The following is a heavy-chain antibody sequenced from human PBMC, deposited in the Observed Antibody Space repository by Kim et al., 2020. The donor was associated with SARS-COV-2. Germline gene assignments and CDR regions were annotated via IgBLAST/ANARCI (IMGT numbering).Heavy chain of an antibody. CDR1: GGTFSSYV. D-gene: IGHD3-22*01. J-gene: IGHJ6*02. Sequence: SVKVSCRASGGTFSSYVFSWVRQAPGQGLEWMGAIIPIFGPINYAQKFQGRVTFTADGSTKTAHIELRSLRSEDTGLYYCARGNYDGSGFNLGRPKVYFFYGMDVWGQGTTVTVSS. V-gene: IGHV1-69*13. CDR3: ARGNYDGSGFNLGRPKVYFFYGMDV. CDR2: IIPIFGPI.